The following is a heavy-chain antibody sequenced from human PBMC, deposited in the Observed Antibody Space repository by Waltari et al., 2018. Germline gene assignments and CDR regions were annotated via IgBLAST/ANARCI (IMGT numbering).Heavy chain of an antibody. Sequence: QVQLVQSGAEVKKPGSSVKVSCKASGDTFSSYAINWVRQVPGQGPEWMGRIIPILVITHDAQRFQGRVTFTADKSTSTAYMELSSLRSDDTAVYYCARGHSYGPYFFDFWGQGTLVTVSS. V-gene: IGHV1-69*04. D-gene: IGHD5-18*01. CDR2: IIPILVIT. CDR3: ARGHSYGPYFFDF. J-gene: IGHJ4*02. CDR1: GDTFSSYA.